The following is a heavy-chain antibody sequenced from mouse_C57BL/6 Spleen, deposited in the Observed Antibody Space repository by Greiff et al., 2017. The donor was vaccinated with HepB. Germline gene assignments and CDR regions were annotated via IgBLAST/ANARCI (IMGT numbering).Heavy chain of an antibody. D-gene: IGHD2-4*01. Sequence: QVQLKESGAELARPGASVKLSCKASGYTFTSYGISWVKQRTGQGLEWIGEIYPRSGNTYYNEKFKGKATLTADKSSSTAYMELRSLTSEDSAVYFCASTPYDYDTDWYFDVWGTGTTVTVSS. V-gene: IGHV1-81*01. CDR3: ASTPYDYDTDWYFDV. CDR2: IYPRSGNT. J-gene: IGHJ1*03. CDR1: GYTFTSYG.